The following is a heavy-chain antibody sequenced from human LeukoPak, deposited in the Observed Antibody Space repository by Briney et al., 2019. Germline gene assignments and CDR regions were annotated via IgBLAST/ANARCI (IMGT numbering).Heavy chain of an antibody. CDR3: AKEQIAAAGT. J-gene: IGHJ4*02. Sequence: SETLSLTCTVSGGSISSYYWSWIRQPPGKGLEWIGYIYYSGSTNYNPSPKSRVTISVDTSKNQFSLKLSPVTAEDTAVYYCAKEQIAAAGTWGQGTLVTVSS. CDR1: GGSISSYY. D-gene: IGHD6-13*01. CDR2: IYYSGST. V-gene: IGHV4-59*01.